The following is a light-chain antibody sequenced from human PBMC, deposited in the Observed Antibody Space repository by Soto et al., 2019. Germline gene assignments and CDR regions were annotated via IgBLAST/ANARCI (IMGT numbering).Light chain of an antibody. CDR3: QQCGSSPWT. CDR1: QSVSSH. V-gene: IGKV3D-15*02. J-gene: IGKJ1*01. Sequence: ESVFTQSPGTLSVSPGERATLSCRARQSVSSHLAWDPPKPCQAPRLLIYGASTRATCIPARFSGSGSGTEFPLTIRNLQSEDFAVYYCQQCGSSPWTFGQGTKVDIK. CDR2: GAS.